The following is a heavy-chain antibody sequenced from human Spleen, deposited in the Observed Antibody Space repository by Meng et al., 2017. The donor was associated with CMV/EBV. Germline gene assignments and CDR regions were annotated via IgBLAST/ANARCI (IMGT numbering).Heavy chain of an antibody. CDR1: GFTFSSYT. CDR2: ISDDGSNK. V-gene: IGHV3-30-3*01. D-gene: IGHD2-21*02. CDR3: VRRLYRYFDY. Sequence: GESLKISCAASGFTFSSYTMHWVRQAPGKGLEWVALISDDGSNKYYADSVKGRFTISRDNSKNTLYLQMNSLRAEDTAVYYCVRRLYRYFDYWGRGTLVTVSS. J-gene: IGHJ4*02.